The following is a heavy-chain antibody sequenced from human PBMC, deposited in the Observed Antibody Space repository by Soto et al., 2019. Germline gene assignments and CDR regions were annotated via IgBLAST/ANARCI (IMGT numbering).Heavy chain of an antibody. V-gene: IGHV3-23*01. Sequence: GGSLRLSCAASGFTFSSYAMSWVRQAPGKGLEWVSAISGSGGSTYYADSVKGRFTISRDDAKNSLSLQMNSLRDEEAAVYYCARERELGYYYYGMDVWGQGTTVTVSS. CDR3: ARERELGYYYYGMDV. CDR2: ISGSGGST. CDR1: GFTFSSYA. J-gene: IGHJ6*02. D-gene: IGHD3-10*01.